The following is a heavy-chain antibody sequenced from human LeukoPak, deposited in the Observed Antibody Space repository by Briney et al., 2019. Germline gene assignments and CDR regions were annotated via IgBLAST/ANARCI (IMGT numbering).Heavy chain of an antibody. CDR3: ARVHNRERYSSSWYDY. CDR1: GGSISSGGYY. V-gene: IGHV4-30-2*01. D-gene: IGHD6-13*01. Sequence: SETLSLTCTVSGGSISSGGYYWSWIRQPPGKGLEWIGYIYHSGSTYYNPSLKSRVTISVDRSKNQFSLKLSSVTAADTAVYYCARVHNRERYSSSWYDYWGQGTLVTVSS. J-gene: IGHJ4*02. CDR2: IYHSGST.